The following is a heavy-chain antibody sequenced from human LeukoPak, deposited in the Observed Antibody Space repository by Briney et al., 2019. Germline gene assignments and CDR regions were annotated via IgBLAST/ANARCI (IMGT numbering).Heavy chain of an antibody. CDR2: INSDGSST. CDR3: ARGGYNLAFAFDY. Sequence: GGSLRLSCAASGFTFSSYWMHWVRQAPGKGLVWVSRINSDGSSTSYADSVEGRFTISRDNAKNTLYLQMNSLRAEDTAVYYCARGGYNLAFAFDYWGQGTLVTVSS. CDR1: GFTFSSYW. D-gene: IGHD5-24*01. V-gene: IGHV3-74*01. J-gene: IGHJ4*02.